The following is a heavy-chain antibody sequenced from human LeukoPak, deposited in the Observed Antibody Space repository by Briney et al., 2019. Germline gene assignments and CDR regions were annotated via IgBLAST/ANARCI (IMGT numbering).Heavy chain of an antibody. V-gene: IGHV4-59*01. CDR1: GGSISSYY. Sequence: SETLSLTCTVSGGSISSYYWSWIRQPPGKGLEWIGYMYYSERPNYNPSLKSRVTISVDTSKNQFSLKLTSVTAADTAVYYCARGFKAAAGPVDYWGQGTLVTVSS. D-gene: IGHD6-13*01. CDR2: MYYSERP. J-gene: IGHJ4*02. CDR3: ARGFKAAAGPVDY.